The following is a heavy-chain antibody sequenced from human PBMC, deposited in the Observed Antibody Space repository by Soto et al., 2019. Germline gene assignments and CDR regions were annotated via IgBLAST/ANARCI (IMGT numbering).Heavy chain of an antibody. CDR1: GFTFSSYA. Sequence: PGGSLRLSCAASGFTFSSYAMSWVRQAPGKGLEWVSAISGSGGSTYYADSVKGRFTISRDNSKNTLYLQMNSLRAEDTAVYYCAKISIAAAGRYNWFAPWGQGTLVTVSS. CDR3: AKISIAAAGRYNWFAP. J-gene: IGHJ5*02. V-gene: IGHV3-23*01. CDR2: ISGSGGST. D-gene: IGHD6-13*01.